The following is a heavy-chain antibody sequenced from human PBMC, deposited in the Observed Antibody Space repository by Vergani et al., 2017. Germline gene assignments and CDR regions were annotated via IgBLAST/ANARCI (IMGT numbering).Heavy chain of an antibody. V-gene: IGHV3-21*01. D-gene: IGHD2-15*01. CDR3: ARDPNDIVVVVAATPGGAFDI. Sequence: EVQLVESGGGLVKPGGSLRLSCAASGFTFSSYSMNWVRQAPGKGLEWVSSISSSSSYIYYADSVKGRITISRDNAKNSLYLQMNSLRAEDTAVYYCARDPNDIVVVVAATPGGAFDIWGQGTMVTVSS. CDR1: GFTFSSYS. J-gene: IGHJ3*02. CDR2: ISSSSSYI.